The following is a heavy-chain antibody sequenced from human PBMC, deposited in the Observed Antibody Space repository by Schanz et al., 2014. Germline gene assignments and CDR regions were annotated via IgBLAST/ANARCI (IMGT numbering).Heavy chain of an antibody. J-gene: IGHJ3*02. CDR2: ISRDGTTS. CDR1: GFTFSNPW. D-gene: IGHD7-27*01. Sequence: QVQLVESGGGLVKPGGSLRLSCAASGFTFSNPWMSWVRQAPGKGLEWLSYISRDGTTSYYADSVKGRFTISRDNAKNSLYLEMTSLRGEDTAVYYCARENLNWEAFDIWGQGTVVTVSS. V-gene: IGHV3-11*01. CDR3: ARENLNWEAFDI.